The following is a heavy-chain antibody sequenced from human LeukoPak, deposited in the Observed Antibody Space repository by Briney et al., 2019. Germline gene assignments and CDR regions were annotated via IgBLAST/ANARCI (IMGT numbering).Heavy chain of an antibody. V-gene: IGHV3-21*01. CDR1: GFTFSSYS. CDR3: ASTNHYYGSGTYDYYFDY. D-gene: IGHD3-10*01. Sequence: GGSLRLSCATSGFTFSSYSMNWVRQAPGTGLEWVSSISSGSDYIYYADSVKGRFTISRDNAKNPLYLQMTSLRAEDTAVYYCASTNHYYGSGTYDYYFDYWGQGTLLTVSS. J-gene: IGHJ4*02. CDR2: ISSGSDYI.